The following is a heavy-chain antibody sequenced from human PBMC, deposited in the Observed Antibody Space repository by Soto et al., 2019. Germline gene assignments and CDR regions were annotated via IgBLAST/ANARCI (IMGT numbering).Heavy chain of an antibody. CDR1: GYTFTTHA. Sequence: ASVKVSFKASGYTFTTHAIHWVRQAPGQRLEWMGWIITYTGSTNYSQNFQGRVTFTRDTSATTAYMELRSLRSDDTAVYYCARLAGYYYDSSGPFGMDVWGQGTTVTCSS. CDR3: ARLAGYYYDSSGPFGMDV. CDR2: IITYTGST. V-gene: IGHV1-3*04. D-gene: IGHD3-22*01. J-gene: IGHJ6*02.